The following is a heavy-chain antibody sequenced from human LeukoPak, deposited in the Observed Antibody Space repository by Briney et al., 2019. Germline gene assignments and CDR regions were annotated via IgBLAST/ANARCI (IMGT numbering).Heavy chain of an antibody. CDR2: ISGRGRNT. V-gene: IGHV3-23*01. CDR3: AKDLLYGGDSKERGAFDV. J-gene: IGHJ3*01. D-gene: IGHD2-21*02. Sequence: AGGCLRPSCAASGFTFYTYAMNCVRQAPGKALEWVSAISGRGRNTYYAESVKGQFTISRDNSNNMVYLQMHTLTPDDTAVYYCAKDLLYGGDSKERGAFDVWGQGTMVTVSS. CDR1: GFTFYTYA.